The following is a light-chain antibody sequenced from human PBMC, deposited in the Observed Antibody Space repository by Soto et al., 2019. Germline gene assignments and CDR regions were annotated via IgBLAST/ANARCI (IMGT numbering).Light chain of an antibody. V-gene: IGKV1-39*01. CDR1: QSIRSY. CDR2: AAS. Sequence: IQLSQSPSSLSASVGDRVTIPCRASQSIRSYLNWYQQKPGKAPKLLIYAASSLQTGVSSRFSGSGSGTDFTLTISNLQPEDFATYYCQQTSSTPTFGGGTKVDIK. J-gene: IGKJ4*01. CDR3: QQTSSTPT.